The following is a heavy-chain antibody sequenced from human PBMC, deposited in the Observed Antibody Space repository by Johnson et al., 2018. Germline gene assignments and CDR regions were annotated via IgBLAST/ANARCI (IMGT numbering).Heavy chain of an antibody. CDR2: IKSDGSST. V-gene: IGHV3-74*01. CDR3: ARDPCSGGSCYLYYYYYYMDV. J-gene: IGHJ6*03. D-gene: IGHD2-15*01. CDR1: DFTFTNAW. Sequence: VQLVESGGGLVKPGGSLRLSCVGSDFTFTNAWMHWVRQAPGKGPEWVGRIKSDGSSTSYADSVKGRFTIPSNNAKNTLYLQMHSLGAEDTAVYYAARDPCSGGSCYLYYYYYYMDVWGKGTTVTVSS.